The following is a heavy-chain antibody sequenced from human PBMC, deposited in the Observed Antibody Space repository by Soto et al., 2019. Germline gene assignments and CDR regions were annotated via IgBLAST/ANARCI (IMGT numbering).Heavy chain of an antibody. D-gene: IGHD5-18*01. V-gene: IGHV4-31*03. CDR1: GGSISSGGYY. CDR2: IYYSGST. J-gene: IGHJ5*02. Sequence: SETLSLTCTVSGGSISSGGYYWSWIRQHPGKGLEWIGYIYYSGSTYYNPSLKSRVTISVDTSKNQFSLKLSSVTAADTAVYYCARGNSYGYNWFDPWGQGTPVTVSS. CDR3: ARGNSYGYNWFDP.